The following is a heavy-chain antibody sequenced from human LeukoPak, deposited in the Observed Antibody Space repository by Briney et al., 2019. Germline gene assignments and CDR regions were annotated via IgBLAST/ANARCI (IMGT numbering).Heavy chain of an antibody. CDR1: GFTFSSYW. D-gene: IGHD1-26*01. CDR2: INSDGSST. CDR3: ASPYSGSYYGFDY. V-gene: IGHV3-74*01. J-gene: IGHJ4*02. Sequence: PGGSLRLSCAASGFTFSSYWMHWVRQGPGKGLVWVSRINSDGSSTTYADSVKGRFTISRDNAKNTLYLQMNSLRAEDTAVYYCASPYSGSYYGFDYWGQGTLVTVSS.